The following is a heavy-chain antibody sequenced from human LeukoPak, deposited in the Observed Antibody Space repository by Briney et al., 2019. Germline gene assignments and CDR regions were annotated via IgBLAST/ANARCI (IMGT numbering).Heavy chain of an antibody. CDR3: ARAPHDFWSGYLNWFDP. CDR2: INHSGST. CDR1: GGSFSGYY. Sequence: PSETLSLTCAVYGGSFSGYYWSWIRQPPGKGLEWIGEINHSGSTNYNPSLKSRVTISVDTSKNQFSLKLSSVTAADTAVYYCARAPHDFWSGYLNWFDPWGQGTLVTVSS. V-gene: IGHV4-34*01. D-gene: IGHD3-3*01. J-gene: IGHJ5*02.